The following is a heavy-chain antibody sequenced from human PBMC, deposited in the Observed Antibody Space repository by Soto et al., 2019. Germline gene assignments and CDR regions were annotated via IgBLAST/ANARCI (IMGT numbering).Heavy chain of an antibody. Sequence: GGSLRLSCAASGFTFRNYAMSWVRQAPGKGLEWVSSISNSGGSTYYADSVQGRFTISRDNSKNTLYLQMNSLRAEDTAIYYCANHRGFLVTQYFFDYRGQGTLVTVSS. V-gene: IGHV3-23*01. CDR1: GFTFRNYA. D-gene: IGHD2-21*02. CDR3: ANHRGFLVTQYFFDY. CDR2: ISNSGGST. J-gene: IGHJ4*02.